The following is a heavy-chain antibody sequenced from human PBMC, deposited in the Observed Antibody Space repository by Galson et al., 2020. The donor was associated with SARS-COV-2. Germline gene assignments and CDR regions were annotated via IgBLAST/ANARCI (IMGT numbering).Heavy chain of an antibody. CDR1: GGSISSGGYY. D-gene: IGHD2-15*01. V-gene: IGHV4-31*03. CDR2: IYYSGST. CDR3: ARYRVVAATTGVYYYYGMDV. J-gene: IGHJ6*02. Sequence: SETLSLTCTVSGGSISSGGYYWSWIRQHPGKGLEWIGYIYYSGSTYYNPSLKSRVTISVDTSKNQFSLKLSSVTAADTAVYYCARYRVVAATTGVYYYYGMDVWGQGTTVTVSS.